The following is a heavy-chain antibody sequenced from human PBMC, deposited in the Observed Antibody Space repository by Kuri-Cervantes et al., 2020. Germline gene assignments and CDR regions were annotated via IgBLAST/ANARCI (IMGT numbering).Heavy chain of an antibody. CDR1: GFTFNTYG. CDR2: IRYDGINK. D-gene: IGHD5-18*01. J-gene: IGHJ4*02. Sequence: GGSLRLSCAASGFTFNTYGMHWVRQAPGKGLEWVAFIRYDGINKYYGESVRGRFTISRDNSKNTLFLQMDSLRPEDTAVYYCANCRDSYGRFYPFDNWGQGTPVTVSS. V-gene: IGHV3-30*02. CDR3: ANCRDSYGRFYPFDN.